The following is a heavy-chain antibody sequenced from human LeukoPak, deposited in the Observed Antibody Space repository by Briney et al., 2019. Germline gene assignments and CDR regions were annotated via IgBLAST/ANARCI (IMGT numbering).Heavy chain of an antibody. D-gene: IGHD1-26*01. Sequence: SVKVSCKASGGTFSRYTISWVRQSPGQGLEWMGGIAPIFGTANYAQKFQGRVTITADESTSTGYMELRSLRSEDTAVYYCARDSSKFRSLILHWGQGTLVTVSS. CDR1: GGTFSRYT. J-gene: IGHJ1*01. CDR2: IAPIFGTA. V-gene: IGHV1-69*13. CDR3: ARDSSKFRSLILH.